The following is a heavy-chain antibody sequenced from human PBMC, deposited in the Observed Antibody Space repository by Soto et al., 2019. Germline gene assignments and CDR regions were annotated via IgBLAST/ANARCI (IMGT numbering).Heavy chain of an antibody. V-gene: IGHV1-69*02. J-gene: IGHJ4*02. Sequence: QVQLVQSGAEVKKPGSSVKVSCKASGGTFSSYTISWVRQAPGQGLEWMGRIIPILGIANYAQKFQGRVTITAAKSTSTAYTELSSLRSEDTAVYYCASRIAVAGTSAPLDYWGQGTLVTVSS. D-gene: IGHD6-19*01. CDR2: IIPILGIA. CDR1: GGTFSSYT. CDR3: ASRIAVAGTSAPLDY.